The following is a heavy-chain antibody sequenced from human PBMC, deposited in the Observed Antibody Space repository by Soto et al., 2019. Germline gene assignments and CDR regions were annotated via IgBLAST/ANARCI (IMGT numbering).Heavy chain of an antibody. D-gene: IGHD4-17*01. CDR3: ARLTTVEAFDY. CDR1: GGSISSSSYY. J-gene: IGHJ4*02. Sequence: QLQLQESGPGLVKPSETLSLTCTVSGGSISSSSYYWGWIRQPPGKGLEWIGSIYYSGSTYYNPSLKSRVTISVDTSKNQFSLKLSSVTAADTAVYYCARLTTVEAFDYWGQGTLVTVSS. CDR2: IYYSGST. V-gene: IGHV4-39*01.